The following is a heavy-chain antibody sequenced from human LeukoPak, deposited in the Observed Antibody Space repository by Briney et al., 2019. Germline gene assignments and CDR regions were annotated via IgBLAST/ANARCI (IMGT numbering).Heavy chain of an antibody. CDR1: GFAFSRYS. Sequence: NPGGSLRLSCAASGFAFSRYSMNWVRQAPGKGLEWVSSISSSSSYIYYADSVKGRFTISRDNAKNSLYLQMNSLRADDTAVYYCAKCSTSAYTTGWCNWIDPWGQGTLVTVSS. CDR3: AKCSTSAYTTGWCNWIDP. CDR2: ISSSSSYI. D-gene: IGHD6-19*01. J-gene: IGHJ5*02. V-gene: IGHV3-21*04.